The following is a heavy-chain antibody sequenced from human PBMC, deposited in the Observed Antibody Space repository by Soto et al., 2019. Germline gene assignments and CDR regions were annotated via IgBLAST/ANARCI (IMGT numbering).Heavy chain of an antibody. J-gene: IGHJ2*01. CDR1: GGSISSGGYY. Sequence: QVQLQESGPGLVKPSQTLSLTCTVSGGSISSGGYYWSWIRQHPGKGLEWIGSIYYSGSTHYNPSLKSRVTISVHTSKNQFPLKLSSVTAADTAVYYCARALRLRWYFDLWGRGTLVTVSS. V-gene: IGHV4-31*03. D-gene: IGHD4-17*01. CDR3: ARALRLRWYFDL. CDR2: IYYSGST.